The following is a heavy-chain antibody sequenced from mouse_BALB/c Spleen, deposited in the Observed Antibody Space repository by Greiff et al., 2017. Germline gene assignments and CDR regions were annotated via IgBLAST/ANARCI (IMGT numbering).Heavy chain of an antibody. D-gene: IGHD2-14*01. CDR1: GYTFTDYA. J-gene: IGHJ1*01. Sequence: VQLQQSGAELVRPGVSVKISCKGSGYTFTDYAMHWVKQSHAKSLEWIGVISTYYGDASYNQKFTGKATMTVDKSSSTAYMELARLTYEDSAIYYGARGGTRYWYFDVWGAGTTVTVSS. V-gene: IGHV1S137*01. CDR2: ISTYYGDA. CDR3: ARGGTRYWYFDV.